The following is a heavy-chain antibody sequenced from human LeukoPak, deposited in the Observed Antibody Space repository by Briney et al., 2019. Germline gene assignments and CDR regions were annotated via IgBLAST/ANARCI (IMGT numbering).Heavy chain of an antibody. J-gene: IGHJ4*02. D-gene: IGHD2-8*02. Sequence: ASVTVSCKASGYSFTGYFIHWVRQAPRQGLEWMGCIDPNSSDTKYAQKFQGMVSMPRDTSTRTAYMELSRLRSDDTAVYFCARSGSTGCSLDYWGQGTLVTVSS. CDR2: IDPNSSDT. CDR1: GYSFTGYF. CDR3: ARSGSTGCSLDY. V-gene: IGHV1-2*02.